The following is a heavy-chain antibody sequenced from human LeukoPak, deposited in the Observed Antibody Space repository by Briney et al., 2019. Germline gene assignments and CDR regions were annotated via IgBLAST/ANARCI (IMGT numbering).Heavy chain of an antibody. CDR1: KFSFSAYA. CDR2: INPTGDTT. V-gene: IGHV3-23*01. Sequence: GGSLRLSCAASKFSFSAYAMSWARQAPGKGLEWVSSINPTGDTTYYADSVKGRFTISKDNSQSTLYLQMNTLRAEDTAIYCCARVKIYFDWPFFDYWGQGTLVTVSS. J-gene: IGHJ4*02. D-gene: IGHD3-9*01. CDR3: ARVKIYFDWPFFDY.